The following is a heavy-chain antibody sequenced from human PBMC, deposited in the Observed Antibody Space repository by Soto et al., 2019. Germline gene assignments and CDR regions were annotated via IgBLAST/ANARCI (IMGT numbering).Heavy chain of an antibody. CDR2: IYYSGST. J-gene: IGHJ4*02. CDR1: GGSISSYY. CDR3: ASIPRRDGYNFDY. V-gene: IGHV4-59*01. Sequence: SETLSLTCTVSGGSISSYYWSWIRQPPGKGLEWIGYIYYSGSTNYNPSLKSRVTISVDTSKNQFSLKLSSVTAADTAVYYCASIPRRDGYNFDYWGQGALVTVSS. D-gene: IGHD5-12*01.